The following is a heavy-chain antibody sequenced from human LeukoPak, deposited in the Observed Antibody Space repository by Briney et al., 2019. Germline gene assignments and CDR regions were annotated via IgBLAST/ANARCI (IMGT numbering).Heavy chain of an antibody. CDR1: GGSISSYY. CDR2: IYTSGST. Sequence: SETLSLTCTVSGGSISSYYWSWIRQPAGKGLEWIGRIYTSGSTNYNPSLKSRVTISVDKSKNQFSLKLSSVAAADTAVYYCASTGYSSSWYSRVGWFDPWGQGTLVTVSS. CDR3: ASTGYSSSWYSRVGWFDP. V-gene: IGHV4-4*07. J-gene: IGHJ5*02. D-gene: IGHD6-13*01.